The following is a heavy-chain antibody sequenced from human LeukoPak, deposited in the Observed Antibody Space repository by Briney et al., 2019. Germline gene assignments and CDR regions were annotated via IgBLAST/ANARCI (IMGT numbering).Heavy chain of an antibody. CDR2: IGTAGDT. V-gene: IGHV3-13*01. J-gene: IGHJ4*02. Sequence: GGSLRLSCAASGFTFSSYDMHCVREATGKGLEWVSAIGTAGDTYYPGSVKGRFTISRENAKNSLYLQMNSLRAGDTAVYYCARAGLSSSWTHFDYWGQGTLVTVSS. D-gene: IGHD6-13*01. CDR1: GFTFSSYD. CDR3: ARAGLSSSWTHFDY.